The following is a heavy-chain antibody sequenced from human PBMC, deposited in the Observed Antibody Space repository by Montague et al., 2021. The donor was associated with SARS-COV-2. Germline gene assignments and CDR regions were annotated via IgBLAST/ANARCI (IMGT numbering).Heavy chain of an antibody. CDR3: TADFSDTAEQMAQTDL. J-gene: IGHJ5*02. CDR2: IKSKAVGGAI. D-gene: IGHD5-24*01. CDR1: GFTFSSAW. Sequence: SLRLSCAASGFTFSSAWMTWVRQSPGKGLEWVGRIKSKAVGGAIQYATSVKGRFTISRDDSENTLYLRMDSLTTEDTAVYYCTADFSDTAEQMAQTDLWGQGTLVTVPS. V-gene: IGHV3-15*01.